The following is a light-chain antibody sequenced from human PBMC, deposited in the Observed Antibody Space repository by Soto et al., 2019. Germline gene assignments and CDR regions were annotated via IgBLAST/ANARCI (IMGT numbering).Light chain of an antibody. Sequence: EVVMTQSPATLSVSPGESATLSCRASQTVSSNLAWYQQKPGQAPRLLIDGSFTRATGVPARFSASRSGTEFTLTITSPQSEDFALYFCQQFNNLPYSFGHGTKLEIK. J-gene: IGKJ2*03. CDR3: QQFNNLPYS. CDR1: QTVSSN. V-gene: IGKV3-15*01. CDR2: GSF.